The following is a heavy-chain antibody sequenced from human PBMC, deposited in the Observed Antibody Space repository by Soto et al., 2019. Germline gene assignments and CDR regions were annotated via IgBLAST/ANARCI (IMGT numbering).Heavy chain of an antibody. V-gene: IGHV3-23*01. CDR2: IDGTGDST. J-gene: IGHJ4*02. CDR1: GLTFSNYG. CDR3: AGGLDY. Sequence: EVQLLESGGGLVQPGRSLRLSCAASGLTFSNYGMKWVRQAPGKWLEWVSGIDGTGDSTYYADSVKGRFTISRDNSKNTLYLQMNSLRAEDTAIYYCAGGLDYWGQGTLVTVSS.